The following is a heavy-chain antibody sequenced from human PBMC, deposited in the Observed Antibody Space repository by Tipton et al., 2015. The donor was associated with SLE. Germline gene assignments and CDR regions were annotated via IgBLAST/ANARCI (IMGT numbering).Heavy chain of an antibody. V-gene: IGHV3-9*01. CDR2: ISWNSGTI. Sequence: SLRLSCSGSGFTFDDHPMHWVRQAPGKGLEWVSGISWNSGTIGYADSVKGRFTISRDNAKNSLYLQMNSLRAEDTAVYYCARDSYSGSYYGYWGQGTLVTVSS. D-gene: IGHD1-26*01. J-gene: IGHJ4*02. CDR1: GFTFDDHP. CDR3: ARDSYSGSYYGY.